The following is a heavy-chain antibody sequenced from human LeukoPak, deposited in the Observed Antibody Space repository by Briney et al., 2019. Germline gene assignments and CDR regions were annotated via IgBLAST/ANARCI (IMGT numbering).Heavy chain of an antibody. Sequence: GGSLRLSCGASGFTFNMFAIHWVRQAPGKGLEWVAVISYDGDNKYYADSVKGRFTISRDNSKNTLYLQMNSLRAEDTAVYYCASGIVVGGDVFDIWGQGTMVTVSS. V-gene: IGHV3-30*04. CDR1: GFTFNMFA. D-gene: IGHD2-15*01. J-gene: IGHJ3*02. CDR3: ASGIVVGGDVFDI. CDR2: ISYDGDNK.